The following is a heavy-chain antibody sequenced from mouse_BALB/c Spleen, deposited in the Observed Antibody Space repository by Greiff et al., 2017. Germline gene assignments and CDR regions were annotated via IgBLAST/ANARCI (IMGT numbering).Heavy chain of an antibody. D-gene: IGHD2-3*01. CDR1: GYSFTDYI. J-gene: IGHJ2*01. Sequence: VQLQQTGPELVKPGASVKISCKASGYSFTDYIMLWVKQSHGKSLEWIGNINPYYGSTSYNLKFKGKATLTVDKSSSTAYMQLNSLTSEDSAVYYCARLAGGLYDYFDYWGQGTTLTVSS. V-gene: IGHV1-39*01. CDR3: ARLAGGLYDYFDY. CDR2: INPYYGST.